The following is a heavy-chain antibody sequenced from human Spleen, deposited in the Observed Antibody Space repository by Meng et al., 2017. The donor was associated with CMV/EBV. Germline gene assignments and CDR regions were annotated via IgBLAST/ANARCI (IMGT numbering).Heavy chain of an antibody. CDR3: AAGQQLVPPYNWFDP. D-gene: IGHD6-13*01. V-gene: IGHV4-34*01. CDR2: INHSGST. Sequence: QVQLQQWGAGLLKPSETLSLTCAVYGGSFSGYYWSWIRQPPGKGLEWIGEINHSGSTNYNPSLKSRVTISVDTSKNQFSLKLSSVTAADTAVYYCAAGQQLVPPYNWFDPWGQGTLVTVSS. CDR1: GGSFSGYY. J-gene: IGHJ5*02.